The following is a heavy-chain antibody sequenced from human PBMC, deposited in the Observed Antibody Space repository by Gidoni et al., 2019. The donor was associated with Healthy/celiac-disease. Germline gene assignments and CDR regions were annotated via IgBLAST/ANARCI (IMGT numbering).Heavy chain of an antibody. CDR3: ALGEVSDSVLVVVAAIPFDY. V-gene: IGHV3-21*01. Sequence: EVQLVESGGGLVKPGGSLRLHCAASGFTFSSYSMNCVRQAPGKGLEWVSSISSSSSYIYYADSVKGRFTISRDNAKNSLYLQMNSLRAEDTAVYYCALGEVSDSVLVVVAAIPFDYWGQGTLVTVSS. J-gene: IGHJ4*02. CDR2: ISSSSSYI. CDR1: GFTFSSYS. D-gene: IGHD2-15*01.